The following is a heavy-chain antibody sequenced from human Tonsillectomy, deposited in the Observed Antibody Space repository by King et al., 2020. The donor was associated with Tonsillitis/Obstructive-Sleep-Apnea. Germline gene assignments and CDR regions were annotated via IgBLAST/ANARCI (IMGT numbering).Heavy chain of an antibody. D-gene: IGHD1-26*01. CDR3: ARHIGSNWADAFDI. J-gene: IGHJ3*02. V-gene: IGHV5-10-1*03. CDR1: GYSFASYW. Sequence: QLVQSGAEVKKPGESLRISCKGSGYSFASYWISWVRQMPGKGLEWMGNIDPSDSYTNYSPSFQGHVTISADKSISTASLQWSSLKASDTAMYYCARHIGSNWADAFDIWGQGTMVTVSS. CDR2: IDPSDSYT.